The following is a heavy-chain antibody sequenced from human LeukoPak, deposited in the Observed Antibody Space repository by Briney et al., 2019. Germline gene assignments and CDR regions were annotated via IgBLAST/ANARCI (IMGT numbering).Heavy chain of an antibody. CDR1: GGSFSGYY. CDR2: INHSGST. V-gene: IGHV4-34*01. D-gene: IGHD3-10*01. J-gene: IGHJ4*02. Sequence: SETLSLTCAVYGGSFSGYYWSWIRQPPGKGLEWIGEINHSGSTNYNPSLKSRVTISVDTSKNQFSLKLSSVTAADTAVYYCARRRVVMVRGVLDYWGQGTLVTVSS. CDR3: ARRRVVMVRGVLDY.